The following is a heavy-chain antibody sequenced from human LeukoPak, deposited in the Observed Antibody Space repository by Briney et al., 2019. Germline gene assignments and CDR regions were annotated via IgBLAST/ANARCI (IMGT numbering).Heavy chain of an antibody. CDR3: ARGESTMVRGVDAFDI. CDR2: ISSSSSYI. Sequence: GGSLRLSCAASGFTVSSNYMSWVRQAPGKGLEWVSSISSSSSYIYYADSVKGRFTISRDNAKNSLYLQMNSLRAEDTAVYYCARGESTMVRGVDAFDIWGQGTMVTVSS. J-gene: IGHJ3*02. D-gene: IGHD3-10*01. CDR1: GFTVSSNY. V-gene: IGHV3-21*01.